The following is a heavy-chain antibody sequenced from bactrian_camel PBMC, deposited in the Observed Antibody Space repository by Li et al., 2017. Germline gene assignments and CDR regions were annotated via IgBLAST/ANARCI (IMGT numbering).Heavy chain of an antibody. J-gene: IGHJ4*01. D-gene: IGHD7*01. Sequence: HVQLVESGGGSVQAGGSLKLTCVASSGLSNCMAWFRQAPGKAREGVATIYTGDGTTSYGDSVKGRFTISRDNAKNTLYLQLDSLRTEDTATYYCAKGRPRLGLVAADLDRGQGTQVTVS. CDR1: SGLSNC. CDR3: AKGRPRLGLVAADLD. CDR2: IYTGDGTT. V-gene: IGHV3S1*01.